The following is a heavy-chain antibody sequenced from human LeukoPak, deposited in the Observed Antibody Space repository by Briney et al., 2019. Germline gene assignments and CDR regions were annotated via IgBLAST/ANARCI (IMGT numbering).Heavy chain of an antibody. D-gene: IGHD2-15*01. CDR3: ARESAIVVVVAAGAFDI. Sequence: PSGTLSLTCAVSGGSISSSNWWSWVRQPPGKGLEWIGEIYHSGSTNYNPSLKSRVTISVDTSKNQFSLKLSSVTAADTAVYYCARESAIVVVVAAGAFDIWGQGTMVTVSS. V-gene: IGHV4-4*02. CDR1: GGSISSSNW. CDR2: IYHSGST. J-gene: IGHJ3*02.